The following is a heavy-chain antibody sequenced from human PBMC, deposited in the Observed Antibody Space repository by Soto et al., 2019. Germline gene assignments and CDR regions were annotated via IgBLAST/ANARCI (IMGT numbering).Heavy chain of an antibody. V-gene: IGHV3-33*01. Sequence: PGGSLRLSCAASGFTFSSYGMHWDRQAPGKGLEWVAVIWYDGSNKYYADSVKGRFTISRDNSKNTLYLQMNSLRAEDTAVYYCARARWADCSGGSCPLDFDYWGQGTLVTVSS. CDR3: ARARWADCSGGSCPLDFDY. J-gene: IGHJ4*02. D-gene: IGHD2-15*01. CDR2: IWYDGSNK. CDR1: GFTFSSYG.